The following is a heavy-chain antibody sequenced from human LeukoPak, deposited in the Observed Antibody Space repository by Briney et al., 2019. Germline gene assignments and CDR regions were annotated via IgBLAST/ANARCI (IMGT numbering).Heavy chain of an antibody. CDR1: GFTLSNAW. Sequence: GGSLRLSCAASGFTLSNAWMSWVRQAPGKGLEWVGRIRSKTDGGTTDYAAPVKGRFIILRDDSKNTLYLQMNSLKTEDTAVYYCTTGLENYSGKIPWGQGTLVTVSS. D-gene: IGHD6-13*01. CDR3: TTGLENYSGKIP. CDR2: IRSKTDGGTT. V-gene: IGHV3-15*01. J-gene: IGHJ5*02.